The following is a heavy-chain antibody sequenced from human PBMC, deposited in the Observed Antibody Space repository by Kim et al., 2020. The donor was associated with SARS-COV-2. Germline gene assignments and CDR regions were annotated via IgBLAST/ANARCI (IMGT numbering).Heavy chain of an antibody. V-gene: IGHV3-23*01. CDR3: AKDSGITMVRGVITYYFDY. J-gene: IGHJ4*02. D-gene: IGHD3-10*01. Sequence: KCRFTISRDNSKNTLYLQMNSLRAEDTAVYYCAKDSGITMVRGVITYYFDYWGQGTLVTVSS.